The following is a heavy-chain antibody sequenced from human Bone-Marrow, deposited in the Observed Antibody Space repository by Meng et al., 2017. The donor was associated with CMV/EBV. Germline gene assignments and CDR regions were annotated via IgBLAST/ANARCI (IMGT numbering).Heavy chain of an antibody. D-gene: IGHD3-3*01. CDR2: ISYDGSNK. CDR3: ARDRSGDRFLEWSGRAFDI. Sequence: GGSLRLSCAASGFTFSSYSMNWVRQVPGKGLEWVAVISYDGSNKYYADSVKGRFTISRDNSKNTLYLQMNSLRAEDTAVYYCARDRSGDRFLEWSGRAFDIWGQGTMVTVSS. V-gene: IGHV3-30*03. CDR1: GFTFSSYS. J-gene: IGHJ3*02.